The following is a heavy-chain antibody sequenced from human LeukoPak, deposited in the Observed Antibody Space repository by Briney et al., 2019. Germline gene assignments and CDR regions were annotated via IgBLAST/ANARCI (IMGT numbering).Heavy chain of an antibody. V-gene: IGHV4-59*01. CDR2: IYYSGST. J-gene: IGHJ3*02. D-gene: IGHD3-22*01. CDR1: GGSISSYY. Sequence: SETLSLTCTVSGGSISSYYWSWIRQPPGKGLEWIGYIYYSGSTNYNPSLKSRVTISVDTSKNQFSLKLSSVTAADTAVYYCASGTYYYDSSGYLPDAFDIWGQGTMVTVSS. CDR3: ASGTYYYDSSGYLPDAFDI.